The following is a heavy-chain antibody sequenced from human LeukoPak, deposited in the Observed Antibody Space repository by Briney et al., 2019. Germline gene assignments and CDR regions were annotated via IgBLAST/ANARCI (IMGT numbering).Heavy chain of an antibody. J-gene: IGHJ4*02. CDR2: IYPGDSDT. V-gene: IGHV5-51*01. CDR3: VRLVGTTLYFDY. Sequence: GESLKISCKGSGYSFTDYWIGWVRQMPGKGLQWMGIIYPGDSDTRYGPSFQGQVTISADKSISTAYLQWSSLKASDTAMYYCVRLVGTTLYFDYWGQGTLVTVSS. D-gene: IGHD1-26*01. CDR1: GYSFTDYW.